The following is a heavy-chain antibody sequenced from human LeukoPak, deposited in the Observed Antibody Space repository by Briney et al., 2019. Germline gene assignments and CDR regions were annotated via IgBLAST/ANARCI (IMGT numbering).Heavy chain of an antibody. CDR3: ARENVFGSAFDI. D-gene: IGHD3-3*01. J-gene: IGHJ3*02. CDR2: T. Sequence: GGSLRLSCAASGFTFSSYWMHWVRQTTTSYADSVKGRFTISRDNAKNTLYPQVNSLRAEDMAVYYCARENVFGSAFDIWGQGTMVTVSS. CDR1: GFTFSSYW. V-gene: IGHV3-74*01.